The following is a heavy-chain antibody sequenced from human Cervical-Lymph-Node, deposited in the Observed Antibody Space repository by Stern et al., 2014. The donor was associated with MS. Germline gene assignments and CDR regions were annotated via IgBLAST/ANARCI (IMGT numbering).Heavy chain of an antibody. D-gene: IGHD6-19*01. V-gene: IGHV3-30*18. CDR2: ISYDGTSK. Sequence: VQLVESGGGVVQPGRSLRLSCAASGFIFNRCSMHWVRQAPGKGLEWVALISYDGTSKSYADSVKGLFTVSRDNSKDTLYLQVDSLIAEDTAVYYCAKGLRYRSGWYSPYWYFDLWGRGTLVTVSS. J-gene: IGHJ2*01. CDR1: GFIFNRCS. CDR3: AKGLRYRSGWYSPYWYFDL.